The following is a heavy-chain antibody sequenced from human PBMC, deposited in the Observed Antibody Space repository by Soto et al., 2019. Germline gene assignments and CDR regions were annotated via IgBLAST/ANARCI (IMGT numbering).Heavy chain of an antibody. CDR1: GFTFSSYG. Sequence: QVQLVESGGGVVQPGRSLRLSCAASGFTFSSYGMHWVRQAPGKGLEWVAVISYDGSNKYYADSVKGRFTISRDNSKNTLYLQMNSLRAEDTAVYYCAKSDVLRFLEWLLPQPIDYGMDVW. CDR3: AKSDVLRFLEWLLPQPIDYGMDV. CDR2: ISYDGSNK. D-gene: IGHD3-3*01. J-gene: IGHJ6*01. V-gene: IGHV3-30*18.